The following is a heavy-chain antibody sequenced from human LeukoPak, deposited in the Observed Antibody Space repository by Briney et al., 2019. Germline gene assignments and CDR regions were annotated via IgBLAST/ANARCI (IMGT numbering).Heavy chain of an antibody. CDR3: ARLVAAAHDY. V-gene: IGHV4-39*01. D-gene: IGHD6-13*01. CDR1: GGSISSSSYY. J-gene: IGHJ4*02. CDR2: IYYSGST. Sequence: PSETLSLTCTVSGGSISSSSYYWGWIRQPPGKGLEWIGSIYYSGSTYYNPSLKSRVTISVDTSKNQFSLKLSSVTAADTAVYYCARLVAAAHDYWGQGTLVTVSS.